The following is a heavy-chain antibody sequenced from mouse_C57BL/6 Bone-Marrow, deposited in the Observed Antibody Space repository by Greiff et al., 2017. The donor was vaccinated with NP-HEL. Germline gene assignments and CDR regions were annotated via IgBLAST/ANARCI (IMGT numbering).Heavy chain of an antibody. V-gene: IGHV2-2*01. CDR1: GFSLTSYG. Sequence: VQLQESGPGLVQPSQSLSITCTVSGFSLTSYGVHWVRQSPGKGLEWLGVIWSGGSTDYNAAFISRLSISKDNSKSQVFFKMNSLQADDTAIYYCARRAYYGNYGAWFAYWGQGTLVTVSA. D-gene: IGHD2-10*01. J-gene: IGHJ3*01. CDR2: IWSGGST. CDR3: ARRAYYGNYGAWFAY.